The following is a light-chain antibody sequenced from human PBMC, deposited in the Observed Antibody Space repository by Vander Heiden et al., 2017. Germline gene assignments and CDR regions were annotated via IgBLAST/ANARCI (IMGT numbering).Light chain of an antibody. J-gene: IGKJ1*01. V-gene: IGKV1-17*01. CDR2: AAS. CDR1: QSIRNE. CDR3: QQHNSYPQT. Sequence: QTTPSPSPPSASVGDRVTITCRASQSIRNELGWYQQKPGKAPKRLIYAASSLQSGVPSRFSGSGSGTEFTLTISSLQPEDFATYYCQQHNSYPQTFGQGTKVEIK.